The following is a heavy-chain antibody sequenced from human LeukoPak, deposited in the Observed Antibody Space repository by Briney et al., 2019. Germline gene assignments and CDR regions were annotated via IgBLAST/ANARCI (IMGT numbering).Heavy chain of an antibody. D-gene: IGHD4-23*01. CDR2: INPSVGST. CDR3: AREGTTVVTKGGFDY. Sequence: ASVKVSCKASGYTFTSYYMHWVRQAPGQGVEWMGIINPSVGSTSYAQKFQGRVTMTRHMSTSTVYMELRSQRSEDRAVYCCAREGTTVVTKGGFDYWGQGTLVTVSS. CDR1: GYTFTSYY. J-gene: IGHJ4*02. V-gene: IGHV1-46*01.